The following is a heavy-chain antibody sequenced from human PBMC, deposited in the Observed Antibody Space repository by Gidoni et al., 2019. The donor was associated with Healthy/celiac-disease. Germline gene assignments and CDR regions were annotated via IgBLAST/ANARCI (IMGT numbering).Heavy chain of an antibody. CDR2: IYYSGST. CDR1: GVSISSSSYY. Sequence: QLQLQESGPGLAKPSETLSLTCTVSGVSISSSSYYWGWIRQPPGKGLEWIGSIYYSGSTYYNPSLKRRVTISVDTSKNQFSLKLSSVTAADTAVYYCAAAVRLSYWGQGTLVTVSS. V-gene: IGHV4-39*07. D-gene: IGHD6-13*01. CDR3: AAAVRLSY. J-gene: IGHJ4*02.